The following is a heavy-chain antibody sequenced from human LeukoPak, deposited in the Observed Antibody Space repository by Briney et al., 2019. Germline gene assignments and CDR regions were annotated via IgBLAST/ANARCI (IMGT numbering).Heavy chain of an antibody. J-gene: IGHJ4*02. CDR3: TTAVGGTEDFDY. V-gene: IGHV3-15*01. CDR2: IKKKTEGGTT. D-gene: IGHD1-26*01. CDR1: GLTFRNAW. Sequence: GGSLRLSCAASGLTFRNAWMSWVRQAPGKGREWVVRIKKKTEGGTTDYAAPVKGRFTISRDDSKNTLYLQMNSLTTEDTAVYYCTTAVGGTEDFDYWGQGTLVTVSS.